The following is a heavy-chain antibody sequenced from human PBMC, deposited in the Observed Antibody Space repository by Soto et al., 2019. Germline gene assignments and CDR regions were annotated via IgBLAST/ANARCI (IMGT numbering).Heavy chain of an antibody. D-gene: IGHD6-19*01. J-gene: IGHJ6*02. V-gene: IGHV4-39*01. CDR3: ARHLSSGWSTYYYGMDV. Sequence: SETLYITCTVSGGSISNNSYYWGWIRQPPGKGLKWNGSISYSANTYYKPSLKKSITITENKSNNHYSHKQSYVTAKDKAVYYCARHLSSGWSTYYYGMDVWGQGTSVTVS. CDR2: ISYSANT. CDR1: GGSISNNSYY.